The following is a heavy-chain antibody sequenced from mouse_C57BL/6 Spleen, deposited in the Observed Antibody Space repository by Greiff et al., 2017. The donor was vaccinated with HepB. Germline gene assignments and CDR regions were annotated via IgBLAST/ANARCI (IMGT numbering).Heavy chain of an antibody. Sequence: VQLKESGAELVRPGASVKLSCTASGFNIKDDYMHWVKQRPEQGLEWIGWIDPENGDTEYASKFQGKATITADTSSNTAYLQLSSLTSEDTAVYYCTKLPNYAMDYWGQGTSVTVSS. CDR1: GFNIKDDY. CDR2: IDPENGDT. CDR3: TKLPNYAMDY. V-gene: IGHV14-4*01. J-gene: IGHJ4*01. D-gene: IGHD2-1*01.